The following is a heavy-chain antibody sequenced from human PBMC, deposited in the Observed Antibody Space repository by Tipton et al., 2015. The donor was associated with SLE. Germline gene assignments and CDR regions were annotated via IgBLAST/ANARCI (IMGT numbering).Heavy chain of an antibody. D-gene: IGHD2/OR15-2a*01. V-gene: IGHV3-74*01. Sequence: SLRLSCAASGFTFSSHWMHWVRQVPGKGLVWVSRINSDGSTTNYADSVKGRFTISSDNAKNTLYLQMNSLRAEDTAVYYCTRVESTSWAFDIWGQGTIVTVSS. J-gene: IGHJ3*02. CDR1: GFTFSSHW. CDR2: INSDGSTT. CDR3: TRVESTSWAFDI.